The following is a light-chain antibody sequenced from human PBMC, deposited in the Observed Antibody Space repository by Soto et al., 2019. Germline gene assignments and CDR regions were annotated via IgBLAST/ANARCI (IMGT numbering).Light chain of an antibody. J-gene: IGKJ1*01. CDR3: QQYNNWPRT. V-gene: IGKV3-15*01. CDR2: GAS. Sequence: EIVMTQSPATLSVSLGERATLSCRASQSVSSTLAWYQQKPGQAPRLLIYGASTRATGIPARFSGSGSGTEFTLTISSLQSEDFALYYCQQYNNWPRTFGQGTKVDIK. CDR1: QSVSST.